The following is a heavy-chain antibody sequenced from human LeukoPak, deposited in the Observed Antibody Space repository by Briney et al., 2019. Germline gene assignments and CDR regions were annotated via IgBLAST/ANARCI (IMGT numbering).Heavy chain of an antibody. V-gene: IGHV4-30-2*01. D-gene: IGHD5/OR15-5a*01. Sequence: SETLSLTCAVSGGSISSGGYSWRWIRQPPGTGLEWIGYIYHSGSTYYNPSLKSRVTISVDRSKNQFSLKLSSVTAADTAVYYCARVFYDSTFDYWGQGTLVTVSS. J-gene: IGHJ4*02. CDR3: ARVFYDSTFDY. CDR2: IYHSGST. CDR1: GGSISSGGYS.